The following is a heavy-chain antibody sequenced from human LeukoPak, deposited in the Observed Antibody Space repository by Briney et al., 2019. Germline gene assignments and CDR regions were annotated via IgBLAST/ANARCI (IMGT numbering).Heavy chain of an antibody. CDR1: EFTFTNFW. CDR2: INEDGSAQ. CDR3: ASDSFSISSQSTVNFGY. Sequence: GGSLRLSCASSEFTFTNFWMSWVRQAPGKGLEWVANINEDGSAQYYVDSVKGRFTISRDNAKKSLNLQMDSLRVDDTALYYCASDSFSISSQSTVNFGYWGQGTLVTVSS. V-gene: IGHV3-7*01. J-gene: IGHJ4*02. D-gene: IGHD6-6*01.